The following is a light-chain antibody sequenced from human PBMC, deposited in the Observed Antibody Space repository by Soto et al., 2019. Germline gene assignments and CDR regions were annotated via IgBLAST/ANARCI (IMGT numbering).Light chain of an antibody. V-gene: IGKV1-39*01. CDR3: QQSYSTPQLT. CDR2: AAS. Sequence: DIQMTQSPSSLSASVGARVTITCRASQSISSYLNWYQQKPGKAPQLLIYAASSLQSGVPSRFSGSGSGTEFTLTISSLQPEDFATYYCQQSYSTPQLTFGGGTKVEIK. CDR1: QSISSY. J-gene: IGKJ4*01.